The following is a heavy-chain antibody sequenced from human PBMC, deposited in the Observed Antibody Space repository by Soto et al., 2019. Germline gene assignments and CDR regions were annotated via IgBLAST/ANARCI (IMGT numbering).Heavy chain of an antibody. CDR2: IYSGGST. CDR1: GFTVSSNY. J-gene: IGHJ3*02. CDR3: ARDSPSTIPDAFDI. Sequence: EVQLVESGGGLVQPGGSLRLSCAASGFTVSSNYMSWVRQAPGKGLEWVSVIYSGGSTYYADSVKGRFTISRDNSKNTLYLQMNSLRAEDTAVYYCARDSPSTIPDAFDIWGQGTMVTVSS. D-gene: IGHD5-12*01. V-gene: IGHV3-66*01.